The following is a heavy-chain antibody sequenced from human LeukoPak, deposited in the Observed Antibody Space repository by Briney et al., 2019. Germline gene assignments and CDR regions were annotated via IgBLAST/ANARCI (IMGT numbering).Heavy chain of an antibody. V-gene: IGHV4-39*01. CDR2: IYYSGST. J-gene: IGHJ6*03. Sequence: SETLSLTCTVSGGSISSSSYYWGWIRQPPGKGLEWIGSIYYSGSTDYSPSLKSRVTISVDTSKNQFSLKLSSVTAADTAVYYCARQSNWNYVYDYYIDVWGKGTTVTISS. CDR3: ARQSNWNYVYDYYIDV. D-gene: IGHD1-7*01. CDR1: GGSISSSSYY.